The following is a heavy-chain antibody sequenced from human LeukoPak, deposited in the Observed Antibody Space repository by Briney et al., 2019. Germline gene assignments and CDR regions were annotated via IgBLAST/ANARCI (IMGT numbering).Heavy chain of an antibody. J-gene: IGHJ3*02. CDR2: IYYSGST. CDR1: GGSISSSSYY. V-gene: IGHV4-39*07. Sequence: SETLSLTCTVSGGSISSSSYYWGWIRQPPGKGLEWIGSIYYSGSTYYNPSLKSRVTISVDTSKNQFSLKLSSVTAADTAVYYCARAPIVVVPAANDAFDIWGQGTMVTVSS. D-gene: IGHD2-2*01. CDR3: ARAPIVVVPAANDAFDI.